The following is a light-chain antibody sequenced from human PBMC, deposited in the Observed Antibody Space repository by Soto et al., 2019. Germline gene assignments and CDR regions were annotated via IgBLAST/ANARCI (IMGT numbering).Light chain of an antibody. CDR1: QSVSNNY. V-gene: IGKV3D-20*02. J-gene: IGKJ5*01. CDR2: GAS. Sequence: EIVLTQSPGTLSLSPVERATLSFRSSQSVSNNYLAWHQQKPGQAPRLLIYGASSRATGIPDRFSGSGSGTDFILTISSLEPEDFAVYYCQQRDNWPITFGHGTRLEIK. CDR3: QQRDNWPIT.